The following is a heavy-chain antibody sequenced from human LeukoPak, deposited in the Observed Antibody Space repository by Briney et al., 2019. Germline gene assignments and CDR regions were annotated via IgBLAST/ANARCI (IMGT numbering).Heavy chain of an antibody. CDR1: GFTFSGSA. V-gene: IGHV3-73*01. Sequence: PGGSLRLSCAASGFTFSGSAMHWVRQASGKGLEWVGRIRSKANSYATAYAASVKGRFTISRDDSKNTAYLQMNSLRAEDTAVYYCARDRDWNSGFDYWGQGTLVTVSS. CDR3: ARDRDWNSGFDY. CDR2: IRSKANSYAT. D-gene: IGHD1-7*01. J-gene: IGHJ4*02.